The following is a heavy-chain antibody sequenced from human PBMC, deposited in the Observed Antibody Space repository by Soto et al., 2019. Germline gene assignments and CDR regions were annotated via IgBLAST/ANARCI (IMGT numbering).Heavy chain of an antibody. Sequence: QVQLRESGPGLVKPSQTLSLTCTVSGGSINSGGYYWNWIRQHPGKGLEWIGYMYYSGSTYYNPCLRKRVIRSADTAENHFSLKLSSVTAADTAVYFCARGDRQSGYSSSSVFDYWGQGTLVNVSS. J-gene: IGHJ4*02. V-gene: IGHV4-31*03. CDR1: GGSINSGGYY. CDR3: ARGDRQSGYSSSSVFDY. D-gene: IGHD6-13*01. CDR2: MYYSGST.